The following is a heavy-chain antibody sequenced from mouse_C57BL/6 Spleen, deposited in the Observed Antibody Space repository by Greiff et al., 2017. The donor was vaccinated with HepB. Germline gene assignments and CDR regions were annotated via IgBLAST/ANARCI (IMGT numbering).Heavy chain of an antibody. CDR1: GYAFSSSW. V-gene: IGHV1-82*01. J-gene: IGHJ4*01. Sequence: QVQLQQSGPELVKPGASVKISCKASGYAFSSSWMNWVKQRPGKGLEWIGRIYPGDGDTNYNGKFKGKATLTADKSSSTAYMQLSSLTSEDSAVYFCARDLQGAMDYWGQGTSVTVSS. CDR3: ARDLQGAMDY. CDR2: IYPGDGDT. D-gene: IGHD5-1*01.